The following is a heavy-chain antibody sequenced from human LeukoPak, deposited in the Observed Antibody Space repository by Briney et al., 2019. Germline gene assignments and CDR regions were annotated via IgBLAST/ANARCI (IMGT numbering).Heavy chain of an antibody. CDR1: GGSMSSYY. CDR2: IYHSGST. V-gene: IGHV4-59*01. D-gene: IGHD6-13*01. J-gene: IGHJ5*02. CDR3: ARLAAAGNNWFDP. Sequence: SETLSLTCSVSGGSMSSYYWSWIRQSPGKGLEWIGYIYHSGSTDYNSSLKSRVTISEDTSKKQFSLKVSSVTAADTAVYYCARLAAAGNNWFDPWGQGTLVTVSS.